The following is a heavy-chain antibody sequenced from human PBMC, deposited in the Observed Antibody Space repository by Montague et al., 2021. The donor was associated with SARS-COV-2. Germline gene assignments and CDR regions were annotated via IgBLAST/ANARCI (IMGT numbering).Heavy chain of an antibody. Sequence: SETLSLTCTVSGGSVISDTYFWSWIRQPPGKGLEWIAYIYDSDTTNNNPSFWSRVSMSSDRSKNQFSLKLSSVTAADTAVYYCARVRRRYNWRDETGYYYGMDVWGQGTTVTVSS. CDR1: GGSVISDTYF. CDR2: IYDSDTT. D-gene: IGHD1-20*01. CDR3: ARVRRRYNWRDETGYYYGMDV. J-gene: IGHJ6*02. V-gene: IGHV4-61*01.